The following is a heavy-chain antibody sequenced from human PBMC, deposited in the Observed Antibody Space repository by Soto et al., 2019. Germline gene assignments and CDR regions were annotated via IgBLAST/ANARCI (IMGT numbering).Heavy chain of an antibody. CDR2: ISYSGSP. J-gene: IGHJ4*01. D-gene: IGHD3-3*01. CDR1: GGSISNSSYF. V-gene: IGHV4-39*01. CDR3: ARLALRYFDY. Sequence: QLQLQESGPGLVNPSETLSLTCGVSGGSISNSSYFWGWIRQPPGKALEWLGAISYSGSPYYNPSLKSRVAISVDTSKNLFSLRLSSVIAADTAVYYCARLALRYFDYWGHGTLVTVSS.